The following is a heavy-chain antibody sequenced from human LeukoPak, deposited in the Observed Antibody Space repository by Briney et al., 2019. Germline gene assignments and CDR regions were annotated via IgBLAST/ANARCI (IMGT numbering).Heavy chain of an antibody. V-gene: IGHV4-4*09. CDR3: AGGFPCSSTSCSDY. J-gene: IGHJ4*02. D-gene: IGHD2-2*01. Sequence: SETLSLTCTVSGGSISSYYWSWIRQPPGKGLEWIGYIYTCGSTNYNPSLKSRVTISVDTSKNQFSLKLSSVTAADTAVYYCAGGFPCSSTSCSDYWGQGTLVTVSS. CDR1: GGSISSYY. CDR2: IYTCGST.